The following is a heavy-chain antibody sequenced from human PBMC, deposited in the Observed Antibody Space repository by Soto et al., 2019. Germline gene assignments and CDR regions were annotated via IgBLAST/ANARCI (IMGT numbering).Heavy chain of an antibody. V-gene: IGHV4-59*01. Sequence: SETLSLTCTVSGGSISGYYWTWIRQPPGQGLEWIGYIYYSGSTNYNPSLKSRVTISVDTSKNQFSLILSSVTAADTAMYYCGRDGGSYFFFDYGGREPRVTVSS. D-gene: IGHD3-16*01. J-gene: IGHJ4*02. CDR3: GRDGGSYFFFDY. CDR1: GGSISGYY. CDR2: IYYSGST.